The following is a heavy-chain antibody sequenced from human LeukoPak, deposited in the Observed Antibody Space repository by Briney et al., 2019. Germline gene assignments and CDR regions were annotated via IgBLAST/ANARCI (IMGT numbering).Heavy chain of an antibody. CDR1: RGSTSCYY. CDR2: ISYSGIT. D-gene: IGHD3-10*01. V-gene: IGHV4-59*01. CDR3: ARGEPYYYGSGNLVDYFDY. Sequence: SETPSPSSTVSRGSTSCYYWSWIRQPPRKGLYWIGYISYSGITNYNPSLNTLVTLSVDSSKNQFCLKLNSVTDADTAVYYCARGEPYYYGSGNLVDYFDYWGQGALVTVSS. J-gene: IGHJ4*02.